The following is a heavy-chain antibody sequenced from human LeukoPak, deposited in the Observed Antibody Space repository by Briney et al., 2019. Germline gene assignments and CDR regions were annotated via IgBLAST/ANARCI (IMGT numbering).Heavy chain of an antibody. V-gene: IGHV4-34*01. Sequence: ASETLSLTCAVYGGSFSGYYWSWIRQPPGKGLEWIGEINHSGSTNYNPSLKSRVTISVDTSKNQFSLKLSSVTAADTAVYYCASSLWFPYWGQGTLVTVSS. J-gene: IGHJ4*02. CDR2: INHSGST. CDR1: GGSFSGYY. D-gene: IGHD3-10*01. CDR3: ASSLWFPY.